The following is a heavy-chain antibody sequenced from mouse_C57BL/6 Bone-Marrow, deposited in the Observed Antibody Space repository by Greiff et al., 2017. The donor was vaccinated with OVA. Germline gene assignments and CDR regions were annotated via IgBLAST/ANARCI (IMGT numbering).Heavy chain of an antibody. Sequence: EVQLVESGAELVRPGASVKLSCTASGFNIKDDYMHWVKQRPEQGLEWIGWIDPENGDTEYASKFQGKATITADTSSNTAYLQLSSLTSEDAAVYYCTTWGTTVEAWFAYWGQGTLGTVSA. CDR3: TTWGTTVEAWFAY. D-gene: IGHD1-1*01. CDR2: IDPENGDT. J-gene: IGHJ3*01. V-gene: IGHV14-4*01. CDR1: GFNIKDDY.